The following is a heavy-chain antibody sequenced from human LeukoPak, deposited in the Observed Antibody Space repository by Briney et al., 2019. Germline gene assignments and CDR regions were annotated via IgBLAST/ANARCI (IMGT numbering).Heavy chain of an antibody. J-gene: IGHJ5*02. CDR2: INHSGST. Sequence: PSETLSLTCAVYGRSFRGYYWRWIHQPPGKGREWIGEINHSGSTNYNPSLKSRVTISVDTSKNQFSLKLSSVTAADTAVYYCATFAISGSYSWFDPWGQGTLVTVSS. CDR1: GRSFRGYY. V-gene: IGHV4-34*01. CDR3: ATFAISGSYSWFDP. D-gene: IGHD1-26*01.